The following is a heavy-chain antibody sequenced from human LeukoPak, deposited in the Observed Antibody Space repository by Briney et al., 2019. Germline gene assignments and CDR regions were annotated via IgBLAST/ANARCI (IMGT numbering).Heavy chain of an antibody. CDR1: GSTFSTYA. CDR3: AKDLESSGYYDYFDY. D-gene: IGHD3-22*01. V-gene: IGHV3-23*01. CDR2: ISGGGGGT. Sequence: AGRSLRPSFAAFGSTFSTYAMSWVRQAPGKGLGWVSAISGGGGGTYYADSVKGRFTISRDNSKNTLYLQMNSLRAEDTAVYYCAKDLESSGYYDYFDYWGQGTLVTVSS. J-gene: IGHJ4*02.